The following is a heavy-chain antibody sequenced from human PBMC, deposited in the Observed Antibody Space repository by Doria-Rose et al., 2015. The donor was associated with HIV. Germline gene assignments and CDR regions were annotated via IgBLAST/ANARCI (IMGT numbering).Heavy chain of an antibody. CDR2: ISSASAYI. V-gene: IGHV3-21*01. CDR1: GFTFSSHR. CDR3: ATGVTLDY. D-gene: IGHD3-10*01. Sequence: VQLVQFGGGLVRPGGSLRLSYATSGFTFSSHRINWVRQAPGKGLEWVSSISSASAYIHYADSVRGRFTISRDNARNSLYLQMDSLRAEDTAIYYCATGVTLDYWGQGTLVTVSS. J-gene: IGHJ4*02.